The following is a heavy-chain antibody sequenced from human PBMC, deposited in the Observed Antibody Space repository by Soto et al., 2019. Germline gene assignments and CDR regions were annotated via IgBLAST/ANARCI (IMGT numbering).Heavy chain of an antibody. Sequence: QVQLQESGPGLVKPSETLSLTCTVSGGSMSSYYWSWIRQPPGKGLEWIGYIYYSGSTNYNPSLKSRVTISVDTSKNQCSLKLSSVTAADTAVYYGARQGGTKGIRAFDIWGQGTMVTVSS. CDR1: GGSMSSYY. V-gene: IGHV4-59*08. CDR2: IYYSGST. J-gene: IGHJ3*02. D-gene: IGHD2-15*01. CDR3: ARQGGTKGIRAFDI.